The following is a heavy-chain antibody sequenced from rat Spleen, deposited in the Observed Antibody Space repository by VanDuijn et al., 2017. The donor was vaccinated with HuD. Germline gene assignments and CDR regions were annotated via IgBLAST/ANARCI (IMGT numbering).Heavy chain of an antibody. D-gene: IGHD1-1*01. CDR1: GYSISSNY. V-gene: IGHV3-1*01. J-gene: IGHJ3*01. CDR3: AATTQVVPPFAY. Sequence: EVQLQESGPGLVKPSQSLSLTCSVTGYSISSNYWGWIRKSPGNKMEWIGHISYSGSTSYNPSLKSRISITRDTSKNQLFLQLNSVTTEDTATYYCAATTQVVPPFAYWGQGILVTVSS. CDR2: ISYSGST.